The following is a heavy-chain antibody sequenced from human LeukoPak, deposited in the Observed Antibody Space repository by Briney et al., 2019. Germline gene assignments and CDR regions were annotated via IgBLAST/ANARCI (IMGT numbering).Heavy chain of an antibody. CDR3: ASEINWGSGAFDV. Sequence: GESLRLSCVGSGFMFSNFWMTWVRQAPGKGLEWVANINEDGSEKHYVDSMKGRFTISRDNAKNSLYLQMNSLSAEDTAVYYCASEINWGSGAFDVWGQGKMVTVSS. CDR1: GFMFSNFW. CDR2: INEDGSEK. V-gene: IGHV3-7*01. D-gene: IGHD7-27*01. J-gene: IGHJ3*01.